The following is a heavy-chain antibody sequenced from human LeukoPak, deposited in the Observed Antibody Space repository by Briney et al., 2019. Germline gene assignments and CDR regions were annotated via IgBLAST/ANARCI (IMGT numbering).Heavy chain of an antibody. V-gene: IGHV3-33*01. CDR1: GFTFSSYG. CDR3: ARVAYDTTDY. J-gene: IGHJ4*02. D-gene: IGHD3-22*01. Sequence: GRSLRLSCAASGFTFSSYGMHWVRQAPGKGLEWVAVIWYDGSNKYYADSVKGRFTISRDNAKNSLYLQMNSLRAEDTAVYYCARVAYDTTDYWGQGTLVTVSS. CDR2: IWYDGSNK.